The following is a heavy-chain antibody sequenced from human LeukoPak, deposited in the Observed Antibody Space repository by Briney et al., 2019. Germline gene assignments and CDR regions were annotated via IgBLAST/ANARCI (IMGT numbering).Heavy chain of an antibody. D-gene: IGHD5-12*01. CDR1: GYSISSGYY. CDR2: IYHSGST. Sequence: SETLSLTCAVSGYSISSGYYWGWIRQPPGKGLEWIGSIYHSGSTYYNPSLKSRVTISVDTSKNQFSLKLSSVTAADTAVYYCARGLRGYSGYDPFAYDDYWGQGTLVTVSS. V-gene: IGHV4-38-2*01. CDR3: ARGLRGYSGYDPFAYDDY. J-gene: IGHJ4*02.